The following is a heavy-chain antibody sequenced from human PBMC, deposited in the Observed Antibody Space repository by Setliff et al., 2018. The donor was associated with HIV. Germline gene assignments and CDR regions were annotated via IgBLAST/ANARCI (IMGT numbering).Heavy chain of an antibody. D-gene: IGHD6-19*01. CDR3: ARGRRSSGWYVYH. V-gene: IGHV4-59*08. J-gene: IGHJ4*02. CDR1: GGSISSHY. Sequence: SETLSLTCTVSGGSISSHYWSWIRQPPGKGLEWIGGIYYSGSTNYNPSLKSRVTISVDTSTNQFSLKLSSVTAADTAVYYCARGRRSSGWYVYHWGQGTLVTVSS. CDR2: IYYSGST.